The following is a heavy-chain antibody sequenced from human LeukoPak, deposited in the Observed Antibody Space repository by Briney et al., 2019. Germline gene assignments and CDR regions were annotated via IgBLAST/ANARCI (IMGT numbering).Heavy chain of an antibody. D-gene: IGHD1-26*01. Sequence: SVKVSCKASGGTFSSYAISWVRQAPGQGLEWMGGIIPIFGTANYAQKLEGRVTITADEYKSRAYMEVSSLRSEDTAVYYCARDSGSGSYVDYWGQGTLVTVSS. CDR1: GGTFSSYA. CDR2: IIPIFGTA. CDR3: ARDSGSGSYVDY. J-gene: IGHJ4*02. V-gene: IGHV1-69*13.